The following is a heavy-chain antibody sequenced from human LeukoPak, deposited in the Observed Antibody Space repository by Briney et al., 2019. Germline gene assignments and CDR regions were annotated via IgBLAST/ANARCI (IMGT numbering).Heavy chain of an antibody. V-gene: IGHV4-59*12. J-gene: IGHJ5*02. Sequence: SETLSLTCTVSGASISSYYWTWVRQPPGKGLEWIGFIYYSGSTNYNPSLKSRVAISVDTSKNQFSLKLSSVTAADTAVYYCARGTAAGRFDPWGQGTLVTVSS. CDR2: IYYSGST. CDR1: GASISSYY. CDR3: ARGTAAGRFDP. D-gene: IGHD6-13*01.